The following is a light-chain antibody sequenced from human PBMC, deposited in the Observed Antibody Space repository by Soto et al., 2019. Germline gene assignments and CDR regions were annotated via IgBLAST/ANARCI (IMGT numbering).Light chain of an antibody. CDR2: EVT. J-gene: IGLJ1*01. Sequence: QSVLTQPASVSASPGQSITISCTGTSSDVGTYDDVSWYRQHPGKAPRLLIYEVTNRPSGVSNRFSGSKSGDTTSLTISGLQAEDEGDYYCSSYTSGSTYVFGSGTKVTVL. CDR3: SSYTSGSTYV. V-gene: IGLV2-14*01. CDR1: SSDVGTYDD.